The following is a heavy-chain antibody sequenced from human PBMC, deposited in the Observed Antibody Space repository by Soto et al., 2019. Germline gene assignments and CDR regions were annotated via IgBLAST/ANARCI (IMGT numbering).Heavy chain of an antibody. V-gene: IGHV3-23*01. J-gene: IGHJ5*02. Sequence: LQSGGGLVQPGGYLTLYCAASGFTFGTTDMSWVRQAPGEGLEWVSTIDGSGGITYYADSVKGRFTISRDNSRNTVYLQMNSLRGDDTALYYCVKNSGWFNTWGQGALVTVSS. D-gene: IGHD3-10*01. CDR3: VKNSGWFNT. CDR1: GFTFGTTD. CDR2: IDGSGGIT.